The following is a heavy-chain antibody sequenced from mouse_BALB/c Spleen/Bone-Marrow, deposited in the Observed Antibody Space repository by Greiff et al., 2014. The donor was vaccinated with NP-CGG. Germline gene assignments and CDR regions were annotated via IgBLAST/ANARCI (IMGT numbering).Heavy chain of an antibody. J-gene: IGHJ3*01. V-gene: IGHV1-39*01. CDR1: GYSFTGCS. CDR2: IDPYYGDT. Sequence: VQLKESGPELEKPGASVKISCEASGYSFTGCSLNWVKLSNGKSLEWIGKIDPYYGDTGYNQKFKDKATLTVDKSSTTAYMHLKSLTSEDSTVYYCARGGYDVGTFAYWGQGTLVTVSA. CDR3: ARGGYDVGTFAY. D-gene: IGHD2-14*01.